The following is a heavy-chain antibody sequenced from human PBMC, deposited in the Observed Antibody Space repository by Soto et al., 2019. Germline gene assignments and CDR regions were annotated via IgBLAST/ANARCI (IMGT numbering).Heavy chain of an antibody. J-gene: IGHJ5*02. CDR3: ARGPSGSYERDLEH. Sequence: ASVEVSCQASGYSLPGYYMHWVRQAPGQGLEWMGGIIPIFGTANYAQKFQGRVTITADESTSTAYMELSSLRSEDTAVYYCARGPSGSYERDLEHCGQGTLVTVSS. CDR1: GYSLPGYY. V-gene: IGHV1-69*13. CDR2: IIPIFGTA. D-gene: IGHD1-26*01.